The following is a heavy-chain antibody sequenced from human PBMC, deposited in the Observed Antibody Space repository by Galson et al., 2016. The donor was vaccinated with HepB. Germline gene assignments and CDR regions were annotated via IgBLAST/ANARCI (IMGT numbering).Heavy chain of an antibody. V-gene: IGHV3-53*01. J-gene: IGHJ6*02. Sequence: SLRLSCAVSGFSVATYMSWVRQAPGKELECVSVIQPDGATHYTDSVKGRFTISRDLSKNTLYFEMNGLRVDDTAVYFCARGINGMDVWGRGTTVTVSS. CDR2: IQPDGAT. CDR3: ARGINGMDV. D-gene: IGHD3-16*01. CDR1: GFSVATY.